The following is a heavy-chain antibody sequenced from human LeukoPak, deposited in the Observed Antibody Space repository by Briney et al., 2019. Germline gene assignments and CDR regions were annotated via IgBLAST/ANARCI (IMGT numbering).Heavy chain of an antibody. CDR1: GYTFTDNY. V-gene: IGHV1-2*02. D-gene: IGHD3-10*01. CDR3: ARGRPENYYASGST. Sequence: GASVKVSCKASGYTFTDNYLHWVRQAPGQGLEWMGWINPYTGDANYAQKFQGRVTMTRDTSISTAYMELSRLISDDTAVYYCARGRPENYYASGSTWGQGTLVTVSS. J-gene: IGHJ5*01. CDR2: INPYTGDA.